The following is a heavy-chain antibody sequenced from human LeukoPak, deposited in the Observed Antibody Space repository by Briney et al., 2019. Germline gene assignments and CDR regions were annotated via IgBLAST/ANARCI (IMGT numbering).Heavy chain of an antibody. CDR2: ISAYNGNT. CDR1: GYTFTSYG. D-gene: IGHD3-16*02. Sequence: ASVKVSCKASGYTFTSYGISWVRQAPGQGLEWMGWISAYNGNTNYAQKLQGRVTMTTDTSTSTAYMELRSLRSDDTAVYYCARDQRVYQDYYYYYYMDVWGKGTTVTVSS. CDR3: ARDQRVYQDYYYYYYMDV. V-gene: IGHV1-18*01. J-gene: IGHJ6*03.